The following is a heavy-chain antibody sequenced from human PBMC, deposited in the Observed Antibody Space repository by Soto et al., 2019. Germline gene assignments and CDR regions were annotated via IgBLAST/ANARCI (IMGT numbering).Heavy chain of an antibody. D-gene: IGHD6-6*01. CDR3: ARGGYSSPSPSDY. CDR1: GYTFTGSY. J-gene: IGHJ4*02. V-gene: IGHV1-2*02. CDR2: VNPNTGGT. Sequence: QVQLVQSGAEVKKPGASVKVSCKASGYTFTGSYMHWVRQAPGQGLEWMGWVNPNTGGTNYAQKFQGRVTMTRDTSISTAYMELSRLSSDDTAVFYCARGGYSSPSPSDYWGQGTLVTVSS.